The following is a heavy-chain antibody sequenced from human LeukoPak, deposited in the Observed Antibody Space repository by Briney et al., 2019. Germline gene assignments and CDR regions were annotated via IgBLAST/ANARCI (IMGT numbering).Heavy chain of an antibody. V-gene: IGHV3-53*01. D-gene: IGHD6-6*01. CDR3: ARLASRSY. CDR1: GFTVSTNF. Sequence: PGGSLRLSCAVSGFTVSTNFMSWVRQAPGKGPEWVSIIYADGGTKYADSVKGRFTISSDTSKNTFSLQMNNLGAEDTAVYYCARLASRSYWGQGTLVAVSS. CDR2: IYADGGT. J-gene: IGHJ4*02.